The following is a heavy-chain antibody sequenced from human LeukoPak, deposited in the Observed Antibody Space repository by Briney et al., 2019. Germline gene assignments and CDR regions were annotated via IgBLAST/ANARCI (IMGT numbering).Heavy chain of an antibody. D-gene: IGHD3-9*01. CDR2: ISGSGGST. CDR1: GFTFSSYA. J-gene: IGHJ6*02. CDR3: AKFGDILTGSDYYYYGMDV. Sequence: SGGSLRLSCAASGFTFSSYAMSWVRQAPGKGLEWVSAISGSGGSTYYADSVKGRFTISRDNSKNTLYLQMNSLRAEDTAVYYCAKFGDILTGSDYYYYGMDVWGQGTTVTVSS. V-gene: IGHV3-23*01.